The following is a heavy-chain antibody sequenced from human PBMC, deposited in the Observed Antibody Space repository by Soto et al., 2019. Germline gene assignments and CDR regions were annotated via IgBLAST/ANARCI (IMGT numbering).Heavy chain of an antibody. CDR2: ISVFNGYA. V-gene: IGHV1-18*01. J-gene: IGHJ5*01. CDR3: SKNGTTWFAS. Sequence: QVQLVQSGPELKKPGASVKVSCKTSGYSFHNSGISWVRQAPGQELEWMGWISVFNGYAHYAQKFQGRVIMTADTLTSTAYMELRGLRSDDTAMYYCSKNGTTWFASWGQGTPVTVSS. CDR1: GYSFHNSG. D-gene: IGHD1-1*01.